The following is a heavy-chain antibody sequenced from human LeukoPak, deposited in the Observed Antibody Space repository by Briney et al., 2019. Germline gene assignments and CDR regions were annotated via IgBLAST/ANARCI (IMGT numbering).Heavy chain of an antibody. J-gene: IGHJ4*02. CDR3: VRATAAGSGRAFDY. CDR1: GEPISDYY. V-gene: IGHV4-34*01. D-gene: IGHD3-10*01. CDR2: IHHSKGT. Sequence: SETLSLTCAVYGEPISDYYWTWIRQFPGKGLEWIGEIHHSKGTNYNPSLKSRLTMSVDRSKNQFSLKLSSVTAADTAIYYCVRATAAGSGRAFDYWAQGSLVPVSS.